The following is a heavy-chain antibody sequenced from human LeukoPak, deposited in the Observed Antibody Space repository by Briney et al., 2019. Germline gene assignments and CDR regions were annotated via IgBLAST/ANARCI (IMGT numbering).Heavy chain of an antibody. CDR3: ARAKRWELLWAFDY. D-gene: IGHD1-26*01. V-gene: IGHV3-48*02. J-gene: IGHJ4*02. CDR2: ISSSSSTI. Sequence: PGGSLRLTCAASGFAFSSYSMNWVRQAPGKGLEWVSYISSSSSTIYYADSVKGRFTISRDNAKNSLYLQMNSLRDEDTAVYYCARAKRWELLWAFDYWGQGTLVTVSS. CDR1: GFAFSSYS.